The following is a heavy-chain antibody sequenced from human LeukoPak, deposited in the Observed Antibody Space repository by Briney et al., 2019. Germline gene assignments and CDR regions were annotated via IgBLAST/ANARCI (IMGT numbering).Heavy chain of an antibody. D-gene: IGHD3-22*01. V-gene: IGHV3-48*02. CDR2: ISGSTRTI. Sequence: GGSLRLSCAASGFTFSRYGMNWVRQAPGKGLEWVSYISGSTRTIYYADSVKGRFTISRDNAKNSLYLQMNSLRDEDTAVYYCARGTAYYYDSSGYYYSGTIDYWGQGTLVTVSS. CDR3: ARGTAYYYDSSGYYYSGTIDY. CDR1: GFTFSRYG. J-gene: IGHJ4*02.